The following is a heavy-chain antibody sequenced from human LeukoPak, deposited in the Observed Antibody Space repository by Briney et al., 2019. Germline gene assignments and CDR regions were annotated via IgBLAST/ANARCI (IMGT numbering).Heavy chain of an antibody. J-gene: IGHJ4*02. V-gene: IGHV3-66*01. CDR2: IYSGGKI. CDR3: ARGRGDPHEYDY. CDR1: GFTVSGNS. D-gene: IGHD3-10*01. Sequence: GGSLRLSCAASGFTVSGNSMSWVRQAPGKGLEWVSVIYSGGKIYYADSVKGRFTISRDNSKNMLFLQMNSLRAEDTAVYYCARGRGDPHEYDYWGQGTLVSVSS.